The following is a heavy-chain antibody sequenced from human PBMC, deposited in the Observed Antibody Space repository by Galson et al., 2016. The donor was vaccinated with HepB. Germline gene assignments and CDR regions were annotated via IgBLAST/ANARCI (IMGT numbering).Heavy chain of an antibody. CDR1: GSTFSTYW. D-gene: IGHD1-14*01. J-gene: IGHJ3*02. CDR3: VRKSTTGSGDSFQM. V-gene: IGHV3-74*01. CDR2: INSDGSST. Sequence: SLRLSCAASGSTFSTYWMHWVRQAPGKGLVWVSRINSDGSSTTYADSVKGRFTVSRDNAKNTLYLQINSLRAEDTAVYYCVRKSTTGSGDSFQMWGQGTMVTVSS.